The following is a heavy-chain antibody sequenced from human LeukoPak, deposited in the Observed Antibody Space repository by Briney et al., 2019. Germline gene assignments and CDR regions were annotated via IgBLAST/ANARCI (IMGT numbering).Heavy chain of an antibody. CDR3: ARNRHDFWSGYYTFKWFDS. J-gene: IGHJ5*01. D-gene: IGHD3-3*01. CDR1: GCTFSGYY. V-gene: IGHV1-2*02. Sequence: ASVKVSCKASGCTFSGYYIHWVRQAPGQGLEWMGWINPNIGATNYAQKFQGRVTITTDTSISTAYMELSSLRSDDTAVYYCARNRHDFWSGYYTFKWFDSWGQGTLVTVSS. CDR2: INPNIGAT.